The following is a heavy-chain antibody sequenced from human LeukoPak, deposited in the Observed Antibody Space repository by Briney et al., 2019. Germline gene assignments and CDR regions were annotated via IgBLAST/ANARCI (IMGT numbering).Heavy chain of an antibody. D-gene: IGHD5-18*01. CDR3: AKDDGYRGYSYGYELDY. V-gene: IGHV3-23*01. CDR1: GFTFSSSA. CDR2: ISGSGSGGST. J-gene: IGHJ4*02. Sequence: GGSLRLSCAASGFTFSSSAMSWVRQAPGKGLEWVSSISGSGSGGSTYYADSVKGRFTISRDNSKNTLYLQMNSLRAEDTAVYYCAKDDGYRGYSYGYELDYWGQGALVTVSS.